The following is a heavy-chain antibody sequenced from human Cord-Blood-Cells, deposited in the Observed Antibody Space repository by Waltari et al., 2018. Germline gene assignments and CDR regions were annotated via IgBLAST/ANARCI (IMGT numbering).Heavy chain of an antibody. J-gene: IGHJ6*02. CDR3: AGSSWYYYYYGMDV. D-gene: IGHD6-13*01. CDR1: GFTFSSYG. V-gene: IGHV3-30*03. CDR2: ISYDGSNK. Sequence: QVQLVESGGGVVQPGRSLRLSCAASGFTFSSYGMHWVRQAPGKGLEWVAVISYDGSNKYYADSVKGRFTISRDNSKNTLYLQMNSLRAEDTAVYYCAGSSWYYYYYGMDVWGQGTTVTVSS.